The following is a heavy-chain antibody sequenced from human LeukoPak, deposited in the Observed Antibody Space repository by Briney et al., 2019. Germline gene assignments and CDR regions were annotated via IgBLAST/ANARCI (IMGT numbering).Heavy chain of an antibody. Sequence: GSLRLSCAVSGLTFNNYAMSWVRQAPGKGLEWIWEINHSGSTNYNPSLKSRVTISVDTSKNQFSLKLSSVTAADTAVYYCATLPAPTVVTPIDYWGQGTLVTVSS. CDR1: GLTFNNYA. V-gene: IGHV4-34*08. CDR3: ATLPAPTVVTPIDY. CDR2: INHSGST. J-gene: IGHJ4*02. D-gene: IGHD4-23*01.